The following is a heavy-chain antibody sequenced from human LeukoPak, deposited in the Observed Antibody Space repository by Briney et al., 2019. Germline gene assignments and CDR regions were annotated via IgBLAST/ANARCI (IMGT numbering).Heavy chain of an antibody. D-gene: IGHD2-2*01. V-gene: IGHV3-23*01. CDR1: GFIFSHHG. Sequence: PGGSLRLSCATSGFIFSHHGMNWVRQAPGKGLEWVSGIRADAVTTYYADSVKGRFIISRDNSKNTVYLQMNSLSAEDAAVYYCARALFVVVVPAAIPWFDPWGQGTLVTVSS. CDR2: IRADAVTT. CDR3: ARALFVVVVPAAIPWFDP. J-gene: IGHJ5*02.